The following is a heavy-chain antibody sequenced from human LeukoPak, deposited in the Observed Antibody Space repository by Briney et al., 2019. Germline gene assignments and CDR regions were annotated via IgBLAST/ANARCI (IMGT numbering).Heavy chain of an antibody. CDR3: AKRPSAYCSDGGCYFNY. J-gene: IGHJ4*02. CDR1: GFSFSSYA. Sequence: QPGGPLRLSCAASGFSFSSYAMSWVRQAPGRGLEWVSAISGSGANTYYAYSVKGRFTISRDNTKDTLYLQMNTLRAEDTAVYYCAKRPSAYCSDGGCYFNYWGQGTLVIVSS. CDR2: ISGSGANT. V-gene: IGHV3-23*01. D-gene: IGHD2-8*01.